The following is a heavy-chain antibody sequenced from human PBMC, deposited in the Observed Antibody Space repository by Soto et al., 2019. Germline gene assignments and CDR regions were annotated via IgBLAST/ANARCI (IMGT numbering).Heavy chain of an antibody. D-gene: IGHD2-2*01. CDR1: CGSISSGGYY. Sequence: TLSLTSTVSCGSISSGGYYWSWIRQHPGKGLEWIGYIYYSGSTYYNPSLKSRVIISVDTSKNQFSLKLSSVTAADTAVYYCARDSEVVCSSTSCSWFDPWGQGTLVTVSS. CDR2: IYYSGST. CDR3: ARDSEVVCSSTSCSWFDP. J-gene: IGHJ5*02. V-gene: IGHV4-31*03.